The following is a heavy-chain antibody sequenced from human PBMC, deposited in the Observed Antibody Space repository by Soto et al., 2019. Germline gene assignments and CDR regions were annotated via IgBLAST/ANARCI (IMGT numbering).Heavy chain of an antibody. D-gene: IGHD2-15*01. CDR3: ARGYCSFAGCPVDF. Sequence: HVQLVQSGDEVMKPGASVKVSCKASGYIFSSFGISWVRQVPGQGLAWMGWINTYNGDTNYAQKCRGRVTMTADTPTSTAYMELRSLISDDTAVYYCARGYCSFAGCPVDFWGQGTLVTVSS. J-gene: IGHJ4*02. V-gene: IGHV1-18*01. CDR1: GYIFSSFG. CDR2: INTYNGDT.